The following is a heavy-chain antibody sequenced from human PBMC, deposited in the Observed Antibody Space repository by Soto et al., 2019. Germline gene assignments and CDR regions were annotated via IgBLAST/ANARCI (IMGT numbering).Heavy chain of an antibody. V-gene: IGHV4-4*07. CDR1: GGSISSYY. J-gene: IGHJ5*02. Sequence: PSETLSLTCTVSGGSISSYYWSWIRQPAGKGLEWIGRIYTSGSTNYNPSLKSRVTMSVDTSKNQFSLKLSSVTAADTAVYYCARDDDSSSSRWFDPWGQGTLVTVSS. CDR2: IYTSGST. CDR3: ARDDDSSSSRWFDP. D-gene: IGHD6-6*01.